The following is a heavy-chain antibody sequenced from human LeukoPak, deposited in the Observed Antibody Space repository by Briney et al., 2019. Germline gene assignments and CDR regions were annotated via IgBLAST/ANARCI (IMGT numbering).Heavy chain of an antibody. CDR2: IYHSGTT. Sequence: SETLSLTCAVSGYSITSGYCWGWIRQPPGKGLEWIGSIYHSGTTYYNPSLKSRVSISVDTSKIQFSLRLSSVTAADTAMYYCARGQLTYCSSTSCYGSTWFDPWGQGTLVTVSS. J-gene: IGHJ5*02. D-gene: IGHD2-2*01. CDR3: ARGQLTYCSSTSCYGSTWFDP. CDR1: GYSITSGYC. V-gene: IGHV4-38-2*01.